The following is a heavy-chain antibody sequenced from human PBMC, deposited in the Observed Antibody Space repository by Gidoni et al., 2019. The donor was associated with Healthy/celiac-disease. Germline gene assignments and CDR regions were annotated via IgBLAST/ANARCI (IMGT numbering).Heavy chain of an antibody. CDR1: GFHFSIYA. D-gene: IGHD2-8*02. V-gene: IGHV3-23*01. J-gene: IGHJ4*02. Sequence: EVQLLESGGGLVQPGVSLRLSCAASGFHFSIYAMSWVRQAPGKGLEWVSAISGSGGSTYYADSVKGRFTISRDNSKNTLYLQMNSLRAEDTAVYYCAKQKDYWCDYWGQGTLVTVSS. CDR2: ISGSGGST. CDR3: AKQKDYWCDY.